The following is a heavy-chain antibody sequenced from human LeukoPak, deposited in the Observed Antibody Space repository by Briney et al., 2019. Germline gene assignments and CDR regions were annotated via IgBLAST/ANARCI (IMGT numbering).Heavy chain of an antibody. CDR2: IYTTGST. V-gene: IGHV4-34*01. CDR3: ARGRRRIVVALDY. CDR1: GGSFSGYY. D-gene: IGHD3-22*01. J-gene: IGHJ4*02. Sequence: SETLSLTCAVYGGSFSGYYWSWIRQPPGKGLEWIGRIYTTGSTNYNPSLKSRVTISVDTSKNQFSLKLSSVIAADTAVYYCARGRRRIVVALDYWGQGTLVTVSS.